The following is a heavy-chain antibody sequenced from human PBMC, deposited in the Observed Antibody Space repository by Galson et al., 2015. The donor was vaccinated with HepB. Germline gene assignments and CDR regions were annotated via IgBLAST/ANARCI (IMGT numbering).Heavy chain of an antibody. CDR3: ARGLEDWEPTLDY. J-gene: IGHJ4*02. V-gene: IGHV3-33*01. CDR1: GFTFSSYG. D-gene: IGHD3/OR15-3a*01. CDR2: IWYDGNLK. Sequence: LSCAASGFTFSSYGMHWVRQAPGKGLEWVAVIWYDGNLKYYADSVKGRFTISRDNSKNTLYLQINSLRAEDTAVYYCARGLEDWEPTLDYWGQGTLVTVSS.